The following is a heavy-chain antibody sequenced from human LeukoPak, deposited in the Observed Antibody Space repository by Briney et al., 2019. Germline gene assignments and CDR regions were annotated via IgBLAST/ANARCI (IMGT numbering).Heavy chain of an antibody. CDR2: ISGSGGST. J-gene: IGHJ4*02. D-gene: IGHD6-13*01. V-gene: IGHV3-23*01. CDR3: ARAIAAAGVADDY. Sequence: GGSLRLSCAASGFTFSSYAMSWVRQAPGKGLEWVSAISGSGGSTYYADSVKGRFTISRDNSKNTLYLQMNSLRAEDTAVYYCARAIAAAGVADDYWGQGTLVTVSS. CDR1: GFTFSSYA.